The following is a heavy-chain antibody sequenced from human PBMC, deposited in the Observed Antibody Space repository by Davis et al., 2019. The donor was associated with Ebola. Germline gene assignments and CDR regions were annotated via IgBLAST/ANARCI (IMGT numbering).Heavy chain of an antibody. J-gene: IGHJ6*02. CDR3: ARHSYSSGDNYYYYGMDV. CDR1: GGSISSSSYY. V-gene: IGHV4-39*01. D-gene: IGHD6-19*01. Sequence: PSETLSLTCTVSGGSISSSSYYWGWIRQPPGKGLEWIGSIYYSGSTYYNPSLKSRVTISVDTSKNQFSLKLSPVTAADTAVYYCARHSYSSGDNYYYYGMDVWGQGTTVTVSS. CDR2: IYYSGST.